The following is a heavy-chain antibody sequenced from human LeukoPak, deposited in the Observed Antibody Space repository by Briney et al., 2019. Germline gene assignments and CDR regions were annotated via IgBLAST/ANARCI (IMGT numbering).Heavy chain of an antibody. CDR3: ARGCMAARPSSPFDP. D-gene: IGHD6-6*01. Sequence: SETLSLTCTVSGGSISSYYWSWIRQPPGKGLEWIGYIYYSGSTNYNPSLKSRVTISVDTSKNQFSLKLSSVTAADTAVYYCARGCMAARPSSPFDPWGQGTLVSVSS. CDR1: GGSISSYY. CDR2: IYYSGST. V-gene: IGHV4-59*01. J-gene: IGHJ5*02.